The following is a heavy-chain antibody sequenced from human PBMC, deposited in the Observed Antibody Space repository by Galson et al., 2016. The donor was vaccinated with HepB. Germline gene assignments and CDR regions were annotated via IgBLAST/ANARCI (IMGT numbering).Heavy chain of an antibody. D-gene: IGHD3-10*01. CDR1: GFTFSSYA. V-gene: IGHV3-30*04. CDR2: ISYDGSYE. CDR3: ARAVHGSGSYWDK. J-gene: IGHJ4*02. Sequence: SCAASGFTFSSYAMHWVRQAPGKGLAWVAVISYDGSYESYAGAVKGRFTISRDNFKNTLYLHLNSLRAEETAVYYCARAVHGSGSYWDKWGQGTLVAVSS.